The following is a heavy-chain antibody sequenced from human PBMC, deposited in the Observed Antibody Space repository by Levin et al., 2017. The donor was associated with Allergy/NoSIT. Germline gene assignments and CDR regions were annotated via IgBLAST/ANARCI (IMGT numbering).Heavy chain of an antibody. J-gene: IGHJ4*02. CDR2: ISYDGSNK. CDR1: GFIFRTYD. Sequence: PGGSLRLSCAASGFIFRTYDMHCVRQTPGKGPQWVAVISYDGSNKYYADSVKGRFTISRDNSKNTLFLQKNSLRAEDTAVYYCARNSYCRGTSCHLTKKNHATGGCYFDYWGQETLVTVSS. D-gene: IGHD2-2*01. V-gene: IGHV3-30*03. CDR3: ARNSYCRGTSCHLTKKNHATGGCYFDY.